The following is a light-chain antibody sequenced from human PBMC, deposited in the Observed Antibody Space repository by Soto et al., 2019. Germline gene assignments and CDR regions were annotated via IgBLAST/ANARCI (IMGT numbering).Light chain of an antibody. V-gene: IGKV1-5*01. CDR1: HSISTR. J-gene: IGKJ2*01. Sequence: IQMTQSPSTVSAAVGDRGTITCRATHSISTRLAWHQQKPGTAPKRLIYDASTLESGVPSRFSGSGSGTEFNLTISSLQPDDLATYCCQQYDIYENTFCQGTKLEIK. CDR2: DAS. CDR3: QQYDIYENT.